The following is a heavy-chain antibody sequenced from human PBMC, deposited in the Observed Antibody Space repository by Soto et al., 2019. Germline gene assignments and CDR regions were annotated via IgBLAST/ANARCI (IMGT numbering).Heavy chain of an antibody. CDR2: ISGGGIST. CDR3: ARDAISMVRGTNNWFDP. V-gene: IGHV3-23*01. CDR1: GSTFSNYG. D-gene: IGHD3-10*01. J-gene: IGHJ5*02. Sequence: GGSLRLSCAASGSTFSNYGMSWVRQSPGKGLEWVSAISGGGISTYYADSVRGRFTISRDNSRNTLYLRMNRLRAEDTAVYYCARDAISMVRGTNNWFDPWGQGTLVTVSS.